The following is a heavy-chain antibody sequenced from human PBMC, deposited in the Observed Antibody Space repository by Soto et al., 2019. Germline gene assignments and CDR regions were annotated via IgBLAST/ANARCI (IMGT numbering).Heavy chain of an antibody. CDR3: AKGDTSPAEYFHH. Sequence: GGSLRLSCAASGFTFDDYTMHWVRQAPGKGLEWVSLITWDGDSTYYADSVKGRFTISRDNGKNSLFLQMNSLRTEDTALYYCAKGDTSPAEYFHHWGQGTLVTVSS. V-gene: IGHV3-43*01. J-gene: IGHJ1*01. CDR2: ITWDGDST. D-gene: IGHD1-26*01. CDR1: GFTFDDYT.